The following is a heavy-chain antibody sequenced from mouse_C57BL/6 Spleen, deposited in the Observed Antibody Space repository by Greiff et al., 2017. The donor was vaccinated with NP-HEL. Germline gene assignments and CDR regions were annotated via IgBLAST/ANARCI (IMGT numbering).Heavy chain of an antibody. J-gene: IGHJ3*01. Sequence: QVQLQQPGAELVKPGASVKLSCKASGYTFTSYWMHWVKQRPGQGLEWIGMIHPNSGSTNYNEKFKSKATLTVDKSSSTAYMQLSSLTSEDSAVYYCARGYYGSRPWFAYWGQGTLVTVSA. CDR2: IHPNSGST. CDR3: ARGYYGSRPWFAY. D-gene: IGHD1-1*01. V-gene: IGHV1-64*01. CDR1: GYTFTSYW.